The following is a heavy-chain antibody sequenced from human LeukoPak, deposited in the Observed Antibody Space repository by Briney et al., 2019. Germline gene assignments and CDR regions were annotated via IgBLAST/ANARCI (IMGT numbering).Heavy chain of an antibody. V-gene: IGHV3-30*03. Sequence: SGTSLRLSCAASGFSFSSYGMHWVRQAPGKGLEWVAVISYDGINKYYAESVKGRFTISRDNSKNTLYLQMSSLRAEDTAVYYCARDRYYYHEIGTGDWFDPWGQGTLVTVSS. CDR2: ISYDGINK. CDR1: GFSFSSYG. CDR3: ARDRYYYHEIGTGDWFDP. J-gene: IGHJ5*02. D-gene: IGHD3-10*01.